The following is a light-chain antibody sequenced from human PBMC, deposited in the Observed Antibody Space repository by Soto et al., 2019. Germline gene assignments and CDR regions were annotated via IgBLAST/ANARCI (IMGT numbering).Light chain of an antibody. CDR3: QQYNSYPWT. V-gene: IGKV1-5*01. Sequence: DIQMTQSPSTLSASVGDRVTIACRASQSISGWLAWYQQKPGKAPKVLIYDVSSLESGVPSRFSGSGSGTEFTLAISSLQPDDFATYYCQQYNSYPWTFGQGTKVDI. J-gene: IGKJ1*01. CDR1: QSISGW. CDR2: DVS.